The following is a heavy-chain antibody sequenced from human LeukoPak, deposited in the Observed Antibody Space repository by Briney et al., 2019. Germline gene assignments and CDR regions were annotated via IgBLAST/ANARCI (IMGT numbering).Heavy chain of an antibody. CDR1: GGSISSYY. D-gene: IGHD4-17*01. CDR2: IYYSGST. J-gene: IGHJ2*01. Sequence: SETQSLTCTVSGGSISSYYWSWIRQPPGKGLEWIGYIYYSGSTNYNPSLKSRVTISVDTSKNQFSLKLSSVTAADTAVFYCARDRGGYFDLWGRGTLVTVSS. V-gene: IGHV4-59*01. CDR3: ARDRGGYFDL.